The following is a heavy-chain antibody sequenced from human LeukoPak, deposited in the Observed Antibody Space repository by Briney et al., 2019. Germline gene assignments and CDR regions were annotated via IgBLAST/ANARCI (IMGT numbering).Heavy chain of an antibody. CDR3: ARLLSYDVLTDNYYMYYMAV. V-gene: IGHV4-39*01. CDR2: IYYTGST. CDR1: GGSIISNNYY. J-gene: IGHJ6*03. D-gene: IGHD3-9*01. Sequence: PSETLSLFCTVSGGSIISNNYYWGWIRLPPGKGLEWIGSIYYTGSTYYNPSLNSRVTMSVDTSMNQIALKATSMTAADTAVYYCARLLSYDVLTDNYYMYYMAVWGEGTTVTVSS.